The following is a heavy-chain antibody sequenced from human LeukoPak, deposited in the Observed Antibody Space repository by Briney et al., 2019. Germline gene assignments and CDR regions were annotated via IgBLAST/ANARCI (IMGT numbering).Heavy chain of an antibody. CDR3: ARGYSSSWYFNWFDP. CDR2: IYHSGTT. V-gene: IGHV4-38-2*02. D-gene: IGHD6-13*01. J-gene: IGHJ5*02. CDR1: GYSISSGYF. Sequence: SETLSLTCTVSGYSISSGYFWGWIRQPPGKGLEWIGSIYHSGTTYYNPSLKSRVTISVDTSKNQFSLKLTSVTATDTAVYYCARGYSSSWYFNWFDPWGQGTLVTVSS.